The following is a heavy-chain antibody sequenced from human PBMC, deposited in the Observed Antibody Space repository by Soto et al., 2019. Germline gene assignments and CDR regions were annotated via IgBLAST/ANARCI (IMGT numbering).Heavy chain of an antibody. D-gene: IGHD5-18*01. CDR1: GGSISSYY. V-gene: IGHV4-59*08. J-gene: IGHJ5*02. Sequence: SETLSLTCTVSGGSISSYYWSWIRQPPGKGLEWIGYIYYSGSTNYNPSLKSRVTISVDTSKNQFSLKLSSVTAADTAVYYCARWNSYGSFEWFDPWGQGTLVTVSS. CDR3: ARWNSYGSFEWFDP. CDR2: IYYSGST.